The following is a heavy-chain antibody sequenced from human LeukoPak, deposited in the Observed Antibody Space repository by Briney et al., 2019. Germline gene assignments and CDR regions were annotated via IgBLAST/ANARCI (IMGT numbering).Heavy chain of an antibody. D-gene: IGHD1-14*01. CDR1: GGTVTSSTYF. CDR3: ARDGFYYHYYMDV. CDR2: ISYSGAT. Sequence: SETLSLTCTLSGGTVTSSTYFWGWIRQPPGKGLEWIGSISYSGATYYNPSLKSRISMSVHTSKNQFSLKLSSVTAADTAVYYCARDGFYYHYYMDVWGEGTTVTVSS. J-gene: IGHJ6*03. V-gene: IGHV4-39*07.